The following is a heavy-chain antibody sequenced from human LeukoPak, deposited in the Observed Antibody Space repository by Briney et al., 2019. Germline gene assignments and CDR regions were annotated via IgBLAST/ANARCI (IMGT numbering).Heavy chain of an antibody. CDR1: GFTFSSYA. D-gene: IGHD3-10*01. V-gene: IGHV3-21*01. J-gene: IGHJ4*02. CDR2: ITGSNDYI. CDR3: AIEKTYYGSGNYFES. Sequence: SGGSLRLSCAASGFTFSSYAMNWVRQAPGKGLEWVSCITGSNDYIEYAESVKGRFTISRDNAKNSLYLEMTSLIPEDTAVYYCAIEKTYYGSGNYFESWGQGTLVTVSS.